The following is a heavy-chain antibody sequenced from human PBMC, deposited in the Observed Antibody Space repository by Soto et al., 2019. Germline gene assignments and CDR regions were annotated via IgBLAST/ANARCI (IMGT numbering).Heavy chain of an antibody. CDR2: ISEHNGNT. J-gene: IGHJ4*02. CDR1: GYAFTTYG. CDR3: ARGRYGDY. Sequence: QVHRVQSGAEVKKPGASVKVSCKGSGYAFTTYGTTWVRQAPGQGLEWRGWISEHNGNTNYAQKLQGRVTVTRDTPTSTASTELRSLRSDDTAAYYCARGRYGDYWGQGALVTVSS. D-gene: IGHD1-1*01. V-gene: IGHV1-18*01.